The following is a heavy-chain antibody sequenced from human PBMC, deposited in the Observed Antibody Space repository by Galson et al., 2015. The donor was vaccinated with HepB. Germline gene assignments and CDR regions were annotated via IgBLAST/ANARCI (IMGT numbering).Heavy chain of an antibody. D-gene: IGHD2-15*01. CDR2: ISRSGRTI. V-gene: IGHV3-11*04. CDR1: GFTFSDYY. J-gene: IGHJ4*02. CDR3: VLGGNFDY. Sequence: LRLSCAVSGFTFSDYYMSWIRQAPGKGLEWVSHISRSGRTIYYADSVKGRVTISRDNVKNSLYLQMNSLRAEGTAVYYCVLGGNFDYWGQGTLVTVSS.